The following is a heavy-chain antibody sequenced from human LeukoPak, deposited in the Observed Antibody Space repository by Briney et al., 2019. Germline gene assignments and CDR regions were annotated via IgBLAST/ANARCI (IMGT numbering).Heavy chain of an antibody. J-gene: IGHJ4*02. V-gene: IGHV3-30-3*01. D-gene: IGHD5-18*01. CDR2: ISYDGSNK. Sequence: PGGSLRLSCAASGFTFSSYAMHWVRQAPGKGLEWVAVISYDGSNKYYADSVKGRFTISRDNSKNTLYLQMDSLRAEDTAVYYCARDTAMVTNYFDYWVQGTLGTVSS. CDR1: GFTFSSYA. CDR3: ARDTAMVTNYFDY.